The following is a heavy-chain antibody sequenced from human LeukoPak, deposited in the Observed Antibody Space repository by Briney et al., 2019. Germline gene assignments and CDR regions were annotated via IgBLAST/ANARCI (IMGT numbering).Heavy chain of an antibody. CDR2: INHSGST. D-gene: IGHD5-18*01. J-gene: IGHJ4*02. CDR3: ARGHSYGADY. CDR1: GGSFSGYY. Sequence: SETLSLTCAVYGGSFSGYYWSWIRQPPGKGLEWIGEINHSGSTNYNPSLKSRVTISVDTSKNQFSLKLSSVTAEDTAVYYCARGHSYGADYWGQGTLVTVSS. V-gene: IGHV4-34*01.